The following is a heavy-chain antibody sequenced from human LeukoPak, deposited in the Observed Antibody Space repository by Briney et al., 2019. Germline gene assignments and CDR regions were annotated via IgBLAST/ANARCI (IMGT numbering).Heavy chain of an antibody. CDR2: IYYGGTT. CDR3: ARGVYIAAAQYGY. Sequence: GSLRLSCAASGFTFSSYAMSWVRQAPGKGLEWIGYIYYGGTTNYNPSLKSRVTISVDTSKNQFSLKLSSVTAADTAVYYCARGVYIAAAQYGYWGQGTLVTVSS. CDR1: GFTFSSYA. D-gene: IGHD6-13*01. J-gene: IGHJ4*02. V-gene: IGHV4-59*01.